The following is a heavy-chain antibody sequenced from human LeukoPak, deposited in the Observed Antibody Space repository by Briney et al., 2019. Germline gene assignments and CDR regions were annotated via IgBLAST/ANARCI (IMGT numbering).Heavy chain of an antibody. CDR2: IYYSGST. V-gene: IGHV4-59*08. Sequence: PSETLSLTCTLSNGSISSYYWSSIRQPPGTELKWIGYIYYSGSTNYNPSLDTRVTMSVATSKNQFSLKLNSLTAADTAVYFGARHTSIGHFDYWGQGTLVTVSS. CDR1: NGSISSYY. J-gene: IGHJ4*02. CDR3: ARHTSIGHFDY. D-gene: IGHD1-1*01.